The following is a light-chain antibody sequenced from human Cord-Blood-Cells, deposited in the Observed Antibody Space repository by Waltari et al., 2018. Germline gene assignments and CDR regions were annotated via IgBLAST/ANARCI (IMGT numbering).Light chain of an antibody. V-gene: IGKV1-39*01. J-gene: IGKJ4*01. Sequence: DIQMTQSPSSLSASVGDRVTSTCRASQSISSYLNWYQQKPGKDPKLLIYAASSLQSGVPSRFSGSGSGTDFPLNISSLQPEDFATYYCQQSYSTPLTFGGGTKVEIK. CDR2: AAS. CDR3: QQSYSTPLT. CDR1: QSISSY.